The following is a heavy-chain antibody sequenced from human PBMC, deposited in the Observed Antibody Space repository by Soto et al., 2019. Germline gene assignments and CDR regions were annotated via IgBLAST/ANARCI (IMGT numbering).Heavy chain of an antibody. J-gene: IGHJ4*02. D-gene: IGHD5-18*01. CDR3: ARRYSYGHFDC. CDR1: GGSISSGGYY. V-gene: IGHV4-31*03. Sequence: SETLSLTCTVSGGSISSGGYYWSWIRQHPGKGLEWIGYIYYSGSTYYNPSLKSRVTISVDTSKNQFSLRLSSVTAADTAVYYCARRYSYGHFDCWGQGTLVTVSS. CDR2: IYYSGST.